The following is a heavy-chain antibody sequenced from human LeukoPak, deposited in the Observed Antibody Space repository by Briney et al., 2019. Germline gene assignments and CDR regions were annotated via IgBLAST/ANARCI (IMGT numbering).Heavy chain of an antibody. CDR1: GFTFRSYE. V-gene: IGHV3-48*03. CDR2: LSSSGSAF. Sequence: GGSLTLSCEDSGFTFRSYEMNWVRQAPGKGLEWIAYLSSSGSAFSYADSVKGRFTISRDDSDNTLYLQMNSLKNEDTAVYYCVTEVSGSFPTWGQGTLVTVSS. J-gene: IGHJ4*02. CDR3: VTEVSGSFPT. D-gene: IGHD1-26*01.